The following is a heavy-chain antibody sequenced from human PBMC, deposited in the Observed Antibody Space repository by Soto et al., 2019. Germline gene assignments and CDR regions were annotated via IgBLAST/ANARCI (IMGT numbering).Heavy chain of an antibody. V-gene: IGHV3-30-3*01. CDR3: ARDGAVAAAGYGMDV. CDR1: GFTFSSYA. Sequence: QVQLVESGGGVVQPGRSLRLSCAASGFTFSSYAMHWVRQAPGKGLEWVAVISYDGSNKYYADSVKGRFTISRDNSKNTLYLQMNSLRGEDTAVYYCARDGAVAAAGYGMDVWGQGTTVTVSS. CDR2: ISYDGSNK. D-gene: IGHD6-13*01. J-gene: IGHJ6*02.